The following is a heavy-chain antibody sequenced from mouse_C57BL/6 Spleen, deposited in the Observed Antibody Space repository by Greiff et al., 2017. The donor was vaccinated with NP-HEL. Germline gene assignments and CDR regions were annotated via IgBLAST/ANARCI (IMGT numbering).Heavy chain of an antibody. J-gene: IGHJ2*01. Sequence: DVLLVESGGGLVKPGGSLKLSCAASGFTFSSYAMSWVRQTPEKRLEWVATISDGGSYTYYPDNVKGRFTISRDNAKNNLYLQMSHLRCEDTAMYYYERATTVVATPFDYWGQGTTLTVSS. D-gene: IGHD1-1*01. CDR3: ERATTVVATPFDY. CDR2: ISDGGSYT. CDR1: GFTFSSYA. V-gene: IGHV5-4*01.